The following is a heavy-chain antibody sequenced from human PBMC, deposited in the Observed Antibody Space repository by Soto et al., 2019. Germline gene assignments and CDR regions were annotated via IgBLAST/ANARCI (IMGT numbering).Heavy chain of an antibody. CDR3: ARARDELDP. Sequence: PSETLSLTCTVSGGSISSGGYSWSWIRQHPGKGLEWIGYIYYSGSTYYNPSLKSRVTISVETSKNQFSLKLSSVTAADTAVYYCARARDELDPWGKGTLGTVSS. V-gene: IGHV4-31*02. CDR1: GGSISSGGYS. J-gene: IGHJ5*02. CDR2: IYYSGST.